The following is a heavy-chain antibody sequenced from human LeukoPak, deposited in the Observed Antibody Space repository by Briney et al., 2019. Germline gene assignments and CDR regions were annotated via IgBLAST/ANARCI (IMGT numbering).Heavy chain of an antibody. CDR1: GFTFSNYG. V-gene: IGHV3-23*01. CDR2: ISGSGGTT. CDR3: AKTQGYFDY. J-gene: IGHJ4*02. Sequence: GGSLRLSCAASGFTFSNYGMTWVRQAPGKGLEWVSGISGSGGTTYDADSVKGRFTVSRDNPKNTLYLQMNSLRAEDTAVYFCAKTQGYFDYWGQGTLVTVSS.